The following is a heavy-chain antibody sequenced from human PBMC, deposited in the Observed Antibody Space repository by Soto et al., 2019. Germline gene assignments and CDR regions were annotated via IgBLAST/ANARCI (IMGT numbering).Heavy chain of an antibody. D-gene: IGHD5-12*01. J-gene: IGHJ6*02. V-gene: IGHV1-69*06. Sequence: SVKVSCKASGGTFSSYAISWVRQAPGQGLEWMGGIIPICGTANYAQKFQGRVTVTADKSTSTAYMELSSLRSEDTAVYYCARVRDSGYDSYYYYYGMDVWGQGTTVTVSS. CDR3: ARVRDSGYDSYYYYYGMDV. CDR1: GGTFSSYA. CDR2: IIPICGTA.